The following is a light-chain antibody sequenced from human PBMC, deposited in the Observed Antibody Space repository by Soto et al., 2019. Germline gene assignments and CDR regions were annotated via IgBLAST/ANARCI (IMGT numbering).Light chain of an antibody. Sequence: QSSLTQPASVSGSPGQSITISCTGTSSDVGNYNLVTWYQQHPGKAPKLMIYEVSKRPSRVSNRFSGSKSGNTASLTISGLQAEDEADYYCCSYAGSSTCVFGTGTKDTVL. V-gene: IGLV2-23*02. J-gene: IGLJ1*01. CDR3: CSYAGSSTCV. CDR1: SSDVGNYNL. CDR2: EVS.